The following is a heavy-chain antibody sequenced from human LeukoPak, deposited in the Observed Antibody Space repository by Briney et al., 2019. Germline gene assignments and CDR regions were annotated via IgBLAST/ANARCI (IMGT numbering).Heavy chain of an antibody. V-gene: IGHV3-7*01. CDR1: GFSFNSYW. CDR3: AKDAVDIVATSLYYYYMDV. J-gene: IGHJ6*03. CDR2: IKQDGSEK. Sequence: GGSLRLSCAASGFSFNSYWMNWVRQAPGKGLEWVANIKQDGSEKYYVDSVKGRFTISRDNAKNSLYLQMNSLRAEDTAVYYCAKDAVDIVATSLYYYYMDVWGKGTTVTVSS. D-gene: IGHD5-12*01.